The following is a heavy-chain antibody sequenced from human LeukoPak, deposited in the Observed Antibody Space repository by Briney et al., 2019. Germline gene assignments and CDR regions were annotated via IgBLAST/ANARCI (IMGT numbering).Heavy chain of an antibody. CDR1: RFTFSSDA. V-gene: IGHV3-23*01. CDR3: AKGVNYYDSSGYYPYYFDY. J-gene: IGHJ4*02. Sequence: GGSLRLAWAASRFTFSSDAMSWVRQAPGKGLEWVSAISGSGGSTYYADSVKGRFTISRDNSKNTLFLQMNSLRAEDTAVYYCAKGVNYYDSSGYYPYYFDYWGQGTLVTVSS. D-gene: IGHD3-22*01. CDR2: ISGSGGST.